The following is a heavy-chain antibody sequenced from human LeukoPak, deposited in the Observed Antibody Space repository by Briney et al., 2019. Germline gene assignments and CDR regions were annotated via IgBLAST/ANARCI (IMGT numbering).Heavy chain of an antibody. CDR3: ARDSTMTTQRNGMDV. J-gene: IGHJ6*02. D-gene: IGHD4-11*01. CDR1: GGSISSGGYS. CDR2: IYHSGST. V-gene: IGHV4-30-2*01. Sequence: SETLSLTCAVSGGSISSGGYSWSWIRQPPGKGLEWIGCIYHSGSTYYNPSLKSRVTISVDRSKNQFSLKLSSVTAADTAVYYCARDSTMTTQRNGMDVWGQGTTVTVSS.